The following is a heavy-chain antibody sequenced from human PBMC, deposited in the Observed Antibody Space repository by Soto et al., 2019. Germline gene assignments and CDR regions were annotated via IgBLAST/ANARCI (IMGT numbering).Heavy chain of an antibody. CDR3: ARDLYYSSGRYFDHDPFDI. CDR2: ISPHNDRT. J-gene: IGHJ3*02. D-gene: IGHD6-19*01. CDR1: GYNFTSYG. Sequence: QVQLVQSGADVKKPGASVKVSCKASGYNFTSYGISWVRQAPGQGLEWMGWISPHNDRTKYARRFQDRVTMTTETPTSTVYMELGSLRSDDTAVYYCARDLYYSSGRYFDHDPFDIWGQGTVVTVSS. V-gene: IGHV1-18*01.